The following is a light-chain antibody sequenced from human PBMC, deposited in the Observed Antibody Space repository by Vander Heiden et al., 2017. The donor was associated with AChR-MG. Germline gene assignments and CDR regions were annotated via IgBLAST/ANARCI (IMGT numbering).Light chain of an antibody. CDR1: QSLLHTNGYYY. CDR3: MQDLQTWT. J-gene: IGKJ1*01. Sequence: DIVMTQSPLSLPVTPGEPASISCRSSQSLLHTNGYYYLDWYLQKPGQSPQLLIYLGSNRAHGVPDRFSGSGSGTDFTLKISRVEAEDVGVYYCMQDLQTWTFGQGTKVEIK. V-gene: IGKV2-28*01. CDR2: LGS.